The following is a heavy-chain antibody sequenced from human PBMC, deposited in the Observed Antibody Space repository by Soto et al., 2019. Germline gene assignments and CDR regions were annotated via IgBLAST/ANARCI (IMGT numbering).Heavy chain of an antibody. Sequence: QITLKESGPTLVNPTQTLTLTCTFSGFSLSTSGVGVGWIRQPPGKALEWLALIYWNDDERYSPSLKSRLTITKDTSKNQVVLTMTNMDPVDTATYYCAHRRSATGSPSNWFDPWGQGTLVTVSS. CDR2: IYWNDDE. J-gene: IGHJ5*02. CDR1: GFSLSTSGVG. D-gene: IGHD6-13*01. V-gene: IGHV2-5*01. CDR3: AHRRSATGSPSNWFDP.